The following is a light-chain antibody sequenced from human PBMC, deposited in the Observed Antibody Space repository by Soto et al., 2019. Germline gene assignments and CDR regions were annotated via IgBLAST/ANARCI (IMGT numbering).Light chain of an antibody. J-gene: IGLJ3*02. CDR2: LNSDGSH. V-gene: IGLV4-69*01. Sequence: QPVLTQSPSASVSLGASVKLTCTLSSGHNSYAIAWHQQQPEKGPRYLMKLNSDGSHTKGDGIPDRFSGSSSGAERYLTISSLQSEDEADYYCQTWGTGIRVFGGGTKLTVL. CDR1: SGHNSYA. CDR3: QTWGTGIRV.